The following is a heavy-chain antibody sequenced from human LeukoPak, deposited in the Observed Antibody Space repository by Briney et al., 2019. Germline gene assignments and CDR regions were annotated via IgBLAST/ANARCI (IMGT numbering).Heavy chain of an antibody. CDR2: ISGSGGST. Sequence: GGSLRLSCAASGFTFSSYAMSWVCQAPGKGLEWVSAISGSGGSTYYADSVKGRFTISRDNSKNTLYLQMNSLRAEDTAVYYCAKTGIAARHFDYWGQGTLVTVSS. V-gene: IGHV3-23*01. CDR3: AKTGIAARHFDY. J-gene: IGHJ4*02. CDR1: GFTFSSYA. D-gene: IGHD6-6*01.